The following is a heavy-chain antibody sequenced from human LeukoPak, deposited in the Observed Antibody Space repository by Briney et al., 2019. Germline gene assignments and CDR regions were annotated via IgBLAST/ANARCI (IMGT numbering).Heavy chain of an antibody. Sequence: PGGSLRLSCAASGFTFSKYRMNWVRQAPGKGLEWVSYISEDSKTKYYADSVKGRFTISRDDAQNSLFLQMNSLRAEDTAVYYCARDPDFWGQGALVTVSS. J-gene: IGHJ4*02. V-gene: IGHV3-48*01. CDR1: GFTFSKYR. CDR2: ISEDSKTK. CDR3: ARDPDF.